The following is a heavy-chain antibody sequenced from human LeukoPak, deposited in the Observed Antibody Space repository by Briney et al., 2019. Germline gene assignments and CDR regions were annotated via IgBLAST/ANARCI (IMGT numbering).Heavy chain of an antibody. D-gene: IGHD3-3*01. CDR1: GFTFSSHW. V-gene: IGHV3-7*01. CDR3: ATSFWSDDAFDI. J-gene: IGHJ3*02. Sequence: GGSLRLSCAASGFTFSSHWMSWVRQAPGKGLEWVANIKQEGSEKYYVDSVKGRLTISRDNAKNPLYLQMNSLRAEDTAVYYCATSFWSDDAFDIWGQGTMVTVSS. CDR2: IKQEGSEK.